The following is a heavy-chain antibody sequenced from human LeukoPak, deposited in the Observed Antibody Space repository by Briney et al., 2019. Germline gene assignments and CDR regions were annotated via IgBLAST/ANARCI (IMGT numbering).Heavy chain of an antibody. J-gene: IGHJ4*02. Sequence: GSLRLSCAASAFTFSTHCMHWVRQAPGRGLVWVSRIRSDGIATDYADSVKGRFTISRDNAKNTLYLQMNSLTAEDTAVYYCARESWELRDWGQGTLVTVSS. D-gene: IGHD1-26*01. V-gene: IGHV3-74*01. CDR2: IRSDGIAT. CDR3: ARESWELRD. CDR1: AFTFSTHC.